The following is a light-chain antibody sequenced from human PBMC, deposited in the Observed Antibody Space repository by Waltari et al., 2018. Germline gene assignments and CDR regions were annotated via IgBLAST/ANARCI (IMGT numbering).Light chain of an antibody. V-gene: IGKV3-20*01. Sequence: EIVLTQSPGTLSLSLGERATVSCRPSHSVSRALAWYQQKPGQAPRLLIYGASTRATGIPDRFSGSCSGTDFSLTISRLEPDDFAVYYCQHYLRLPVTFGQGTTVEI. CDR3: QHYLRLPVT. CDR1: HSVSRA. CDR2: GAS. J-gene: IGKJ1*01.